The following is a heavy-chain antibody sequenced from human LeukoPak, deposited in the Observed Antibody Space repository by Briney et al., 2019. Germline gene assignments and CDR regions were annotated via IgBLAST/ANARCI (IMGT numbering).Heavy chain of an antibody. CDR3: ARDLGLRQWMIYFDY. Sequence: GRSLRLSCAASGFTFSSYAMHWVRQAPGKGLEWVAVISYDGSNKYYADSVKGRFTISRDNSKNTLYLQMNSLRAEDTAIYYCARDLGLRQWMIYFDYWGQGTLVSVSS. J-gene: IGHJ4*02. V-gene: IGHV3-30-3*01. CDR1: GFTFSSYA. D-gene: IGHD3-22*01. CDR2: ISYDGSNK.